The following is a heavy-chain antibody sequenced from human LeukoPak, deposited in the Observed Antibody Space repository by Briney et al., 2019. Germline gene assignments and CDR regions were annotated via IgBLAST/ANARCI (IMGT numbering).Heavy chain of an antibody. J-gene: IGHJ1*01. Sequence: GGSLRLSCAASGFTFSSYGMHWVRQAPGKGLGWVAVISYDGSNKYYADSVKGRFTISRDNSKNTLYLQMNSLRAEDTAVYYCAKDPIEGTAVAGYFQHWGQGTLVTVSS. V-gene: IGHV3-30*18. CDR1: GFTFSSYG. CDR2: ISYDGSNK. D-gene: IGHD6-19*01. CDR3: AKDPIEGTAVAGYFQH.